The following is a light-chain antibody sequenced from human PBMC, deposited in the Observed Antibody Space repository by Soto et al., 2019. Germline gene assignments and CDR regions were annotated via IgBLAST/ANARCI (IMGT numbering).Light chain of an antibody. CDR1: SSDIGTYDF. Sequence: QSALTQPPSASGSPGQSVTISCSGTSSDIGTYDFVSWYQHHPGKAPKVLIYEVTKRASGVPDRFSGSKSGNTASLTVSGLQPEDEAEYFCSSFAGSKTPYVFGTGTKATVL. V-gene: IGLV2-8*01. CDR3: SSFAGSKTPYV. J-gene: IGLJ1*01. CDR2: EVT.